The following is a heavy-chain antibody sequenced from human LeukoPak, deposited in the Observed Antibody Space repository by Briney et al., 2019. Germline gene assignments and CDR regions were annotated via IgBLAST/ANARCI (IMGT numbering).Heavy chain of an antibody. V-gene: IGHV3-48*03. CDR3: ARDRITDFWSGYYTNYFDY. J-gene: IGHJ4*02. CDR2: ISSSGSTI. Sequence: GGSLRLSCAASGFTFSSYEMNWVRQAPGKGLEWVSYISSSGSTIYYADSVKGRFTISRDNAKNSLFLQMSSLRAEDTAVYYCARDRITDFWSGYYTNYFDYWGQGTLVTVSS. CDR1: GFTFSSYE. D-gene: IGHD3-3*01.